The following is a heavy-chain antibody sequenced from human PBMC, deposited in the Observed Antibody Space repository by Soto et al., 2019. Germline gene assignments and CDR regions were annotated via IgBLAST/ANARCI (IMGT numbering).Heavy chain of an antibody. V-gene: IGHV4-4*02. Sequence: SETLSLTCGVSGGSISSINWWSWVRQAPGKGLEWLGEIYQSGTTNYNPSLKSRVTMSIDKSKNQFFLNVPSVTSADTAVSYCARSSGDYPTQHFDPGGQRTLVTVSS. J-gene: IGHJ5*02. D-gene: IGHD3-10*01. CDR1: GGSISSINW. CDR3: ARSSGDYPTQHFDP. CDR2: IYQSGTT.